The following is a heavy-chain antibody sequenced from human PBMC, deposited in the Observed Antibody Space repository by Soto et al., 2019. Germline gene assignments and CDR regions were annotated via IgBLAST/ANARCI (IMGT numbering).Heavy chain of an antibody. CDR2: INSDGSST. Sequence: PGGSLRLSCAASKFTFSTYGMHWVRQAPGKGLVWVSRINSDGSSTSYADSVKDRFTISRDNAKNTLYLQMNSLRAEDTALYYCESGPFYGSSCGQGTLVPVSA. V-gene: IGHV3-74*01. D-gene: IGHD6-13*01. CDR3: ESGPFYGSS. J-gene: IGHJ4*02. CDR1: KFTFSTYG.